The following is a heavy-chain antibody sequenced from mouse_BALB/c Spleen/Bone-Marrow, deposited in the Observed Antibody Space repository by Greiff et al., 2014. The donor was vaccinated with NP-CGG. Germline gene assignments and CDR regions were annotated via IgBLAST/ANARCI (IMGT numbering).Heavy chain of an antibody. CDR1: GFTFTDYY. V-gene: IGHV7-3*02. J-gene: IGHJ3*01. CDR3: ARDYGNYVRFAY. Sequence: EVKLVESGGGLVQPGGSLRLSCATSGFTFTDYYMSWVRQPPGKALEWLGFIRNKANGYTTEYSASVKGRLTISRDNSQSILYLQMNTLRAEDSATYYCARDYGNYVRFAYWGQGTLVTVSA. D-gene: IGHD2-1*01. CDR2: IRNKANGYTT.